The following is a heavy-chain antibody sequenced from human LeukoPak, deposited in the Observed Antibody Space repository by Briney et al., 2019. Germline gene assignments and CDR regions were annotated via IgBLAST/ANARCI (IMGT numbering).Heavy chain of an antibody. Sequence: GRSLRLSCAASGFTFSSYAMHWVRQAPGKGLEWVAVISYDGSNKYYADSVKGRFTISRDNSKNTLYLQMNSLRAEDTAVYYCARGQSEYYFDYWGQGTLVTVSS. CDR1: GFTFSSYA. J-gene: IGHJ4*02. D-gene: IGHD1-14*01. V-gene: IGHV3-30-3*01. CDR2: ISYDGSNK. CDR3: ARGQSEYYFDY.